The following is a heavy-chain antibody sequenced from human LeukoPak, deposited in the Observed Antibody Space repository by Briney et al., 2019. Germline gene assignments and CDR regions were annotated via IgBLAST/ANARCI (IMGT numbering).Heavy chain of an antibody. D-gene: IGHD1-26*01. CDR2: ISSSSSTI. J-gene: IGHJ4*02. Sequence: GGSLRLSCAAPGFMFSNYNMNWVRQAPGKGLEWVSYISSSSSTIYYADSVKGRFTISRDNAKKLVLLQMNSLRAEDTAVYYCAFSGNYGVYWGQGTLVTVSS. CDR3: AFSGNYGVY. V-gene: IGHV3-48*01. CDR1: GFMFSNYN.